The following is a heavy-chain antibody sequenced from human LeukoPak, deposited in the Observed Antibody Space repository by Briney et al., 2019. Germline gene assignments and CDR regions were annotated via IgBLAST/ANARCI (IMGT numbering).Heavy chain of an antibody. D-gene: IGHD2-15*01. J-gene: IGHJ6*03. CDR2: TYYRSKWYN. V-gene: IGHV6-1*01. Sequence: SQTLSLTCAISGDSVSSNSAAWNWIRQSPSRGLEWLGRTYYRSKWYNDYAVSVKSRITINPDTSKNQFSLQLNSVTPEDTAVYYCAREDLGYWSGGSCYPGPYYYYYMDVWGKGTTVTISS. CDR3: AREDLGYWSGGSCYPGPYYYYYMDV. CDR1: GDSVSSNSAA.